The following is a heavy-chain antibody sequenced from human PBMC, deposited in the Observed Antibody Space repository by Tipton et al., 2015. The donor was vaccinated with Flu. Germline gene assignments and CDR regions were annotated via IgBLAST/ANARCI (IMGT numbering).Heavy chain of an antibody. Sequence: TLSLTCTVSGGSISSSSYYWGWIRQPPGKGLEWIGSIYYSGSTYYNPSLKSRVTISVGTSKNQFSLKLSSVTAADTAVYYCATPHSSSWWNYFDYWGQGTLVTVSS. J-gene: IGHJ4*02. V-gene: IGHV4-39*07. CDR1: GGSISSSSYY. D-gene: IGHD6-13*01. CDR2: IYYSGST. CDR3: ATPHSSSWWNYFDY.